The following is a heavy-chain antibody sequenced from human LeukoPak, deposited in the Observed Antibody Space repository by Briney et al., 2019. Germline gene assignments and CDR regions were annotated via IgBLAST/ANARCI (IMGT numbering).Heavy chain of an antibody. CDR1: AYSFTGYF. CDR2: INANSGDT. CDR3: ARDFSWGVDS. D-gene: IGHD3-10*01. Sequence: ASVKVSCMTSAYSFTGYFFHWIRQAPGQGLEWMGWINANSGDTNYAQQFQGRLTMTRDRSISTVYMELSRLRTDDTAVYYCARDFSWGVDSWGQGTLVTVSS. V-gene: IGHV1-2*02. J-gene: IGHJ4*02.